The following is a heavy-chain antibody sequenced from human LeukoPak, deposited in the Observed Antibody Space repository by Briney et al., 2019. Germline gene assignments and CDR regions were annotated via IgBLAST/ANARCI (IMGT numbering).Heavy chain of an antibody. V-gene: IGHV3-30*03. CDR3: ARGGRYDSSGYLHYFDY. CDR1: GFAFSIYG. CDR2: ISYDGSNK. D-gene: IGHD3-22*01. J-gene: IGHJ4*02. Sequence: PGGSLRLSCAASGFAFSIYGMHWVRQAPGKGLEWVAVISYDGSNKYYADSVKGRFTISRDNSKNTLYLQMNSLRAEDTAVYYCARGGRYDSSGYLHYFDYWGQGTLVTVSS.